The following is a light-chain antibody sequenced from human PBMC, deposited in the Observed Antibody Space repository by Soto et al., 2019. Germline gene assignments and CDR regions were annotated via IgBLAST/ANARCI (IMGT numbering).Light chain of an antibody. CDR2: GDN. V-gene: IGLV1-40*01. J-gene: IGLJ3*02. CDR1: SSNIGAGFD. CDR3: QSYDSSLSAGV. Sequence: QSVLTQPPSVSGAPGQRVTISCTGSSSNIGAGFDVHWYQLLPGTAPKLLIYGDNNRPSGVPDRFSGSKSGTSASLAITGLQAEDEADCYCQSYDSSLSAGVFGGGTKLTVL.